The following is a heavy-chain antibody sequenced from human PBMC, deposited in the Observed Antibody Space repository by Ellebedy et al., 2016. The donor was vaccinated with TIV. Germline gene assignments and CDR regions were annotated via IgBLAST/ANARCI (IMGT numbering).Heavy chain of an antibody. D-gene: IGHD2/OR15-2a*01. V-gene: IGHV3-15*01. CDR3: TTTYCKNTTYFY. Sequence: GESLKISCAASGFTFSNAWMNWVRQAPGKGLEWVGRIKSKTDGGTTDYAEPVKGRFTNSRDDSKNTLFLQMNNLRNEDTAVYYCTTTYCKNTTYFYWGQGTLVTVSS. J-gene: IGHJ4*02. CDR1: GFTFSNAW. CDR2: IKSKTDGGTT.